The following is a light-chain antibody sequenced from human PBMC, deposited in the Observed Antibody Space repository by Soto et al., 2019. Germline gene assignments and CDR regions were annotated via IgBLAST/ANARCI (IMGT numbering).Light chain of an antibody. J-gene: IGKJ5*01. CDR1: QSVRSY. CDR2: DAS. CDR3: QQRSSWPRIT. V-gene: IGKV3-11*01. Sequence: ESMLTQSPATLSFSPGERATLSCRASQSVRSYLAWYQQKPGQAPRLPIYDASNRAPGIPARFSGSGSGTDFTLTISSLEPDDFAVYYCQQRSSWPRITFGQGTRLEI.